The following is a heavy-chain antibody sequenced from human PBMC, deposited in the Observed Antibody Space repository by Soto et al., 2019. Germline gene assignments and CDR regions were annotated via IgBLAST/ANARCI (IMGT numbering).Heavy chain of an antibody. CDR1: GGSISSYY. V-gene: IGHV4-59*01. J-gene: IGHJ6*03. CDR2: IYYSGST. D-gene: IGHD2-2*01. CDR3: AGVVVPAAMPIDYYYYYMDV. Sequence: SETLSLTCTVSGGSISSYYWSWIRQPPGKGLEWIGYIYYSGSTNYNPSLKSRVTISVDTSKNQFSLKLSSVTAADTAVYYCAGVVVPAAMPIDYYYYYMDVWGKGTTVTVSS.